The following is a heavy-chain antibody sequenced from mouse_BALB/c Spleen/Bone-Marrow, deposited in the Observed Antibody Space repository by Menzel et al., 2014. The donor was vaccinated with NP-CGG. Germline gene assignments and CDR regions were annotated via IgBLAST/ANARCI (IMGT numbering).Heavy chain of an antibody. V-gene: IGHV1-19*01. CDR1: GYTFTDYY. Sequence: VQLQQSGPELVKPGASVKMSCKASGYTFTDYYMDWVKQSHGESFEWIGRVTPYNGGTTYNQKFKGKATLTVDKSSXTAYMALNSLTSEDSAVYYCARTGYWGQGTTLTVSS. J-gene: IGHJ2*01. CDR3: ARTGY. CDR2: VTPYNGGT.